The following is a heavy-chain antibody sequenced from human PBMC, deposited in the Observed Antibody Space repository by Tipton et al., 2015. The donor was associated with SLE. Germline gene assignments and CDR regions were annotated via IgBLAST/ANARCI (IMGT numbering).Heavy chain of an antibody. Sequence: SLRLSCAASGFTFSSYAMSWVRQAPGKGLEWVSAISGSGGSTYYADSVKGRFTISRDNSKNTLYLQMNSLRAEDTAVYYCAKSQYYDFWSGYNDAFDIWGQGTMVTVSS. D-gene: IGHD3-3*01. CDR1: GFTFSSYA. J-gene: IGHJ3*02. CDR3: AKSQYYDFWSGYNDAFDI. CDR2: ISGSGGST. V-gene: IGHV3-23*01.